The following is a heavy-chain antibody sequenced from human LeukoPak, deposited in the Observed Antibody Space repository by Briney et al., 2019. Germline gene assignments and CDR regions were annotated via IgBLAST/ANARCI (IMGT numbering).Heavy chain of an antibody. D-gene: IGHD2-2*01. J-gene: IGHJ5*02. V-gene: IGHV4-30-2*01. CDR3: ARQDVEVASTKSLLRHWFDP. CDR2: IYHSGST. Sequence: SETLSLTCTVSGGSISSGGYYWSWIRQPPGKGLEWIGYIYHSGSTYYNPSLKSRVTISVDTSKNQFSLKLSSVTAADTAVYFCARQDVEVASTKSLLRHWFDPWGQGTLVTVSS. CDR1: GGSISSGGYY.